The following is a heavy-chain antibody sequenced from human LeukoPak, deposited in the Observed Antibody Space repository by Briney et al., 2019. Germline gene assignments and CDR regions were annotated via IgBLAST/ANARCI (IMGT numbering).Heavy chain of an antibody. Sequence: ASVKVSCKASGYTFTSYYMHWVRQAPGQGLEWMGIINPSGGSTSYAQKFQGRVTITADKSTSTAYMELSSLRSEDTAVYYRARDSPFCGGDCYFDYWGQGTLVTVSS. J-gene: IGHJ4*02. D-gene: IGHD2-21*02. V-gene: IGHV1-46*01. CDR2: INPSGGST. CDR1: GYTFTSYY. CDR3: ARDSPFCGGDCYFDY.